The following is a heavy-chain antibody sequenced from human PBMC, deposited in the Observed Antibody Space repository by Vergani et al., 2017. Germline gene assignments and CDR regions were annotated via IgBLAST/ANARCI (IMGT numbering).Heavy chain of an antibody. CDR1: GFALNRHA. V-gene: IGHV3-30-3*01. J-gene: IGHJ4*02. Sequence: QVQLVESGGGVVQPGTSLRLSCVVSGFALNRHAMYWVRQAPGKGLEWVVGISFDGTNEYYPDLVKGRFNISRDIAKNTLYLQVRSLRLEDTGVYYCVRDRGLFAGGRCYTEAWDYWGQGTPVTVSS. CDR2: ISFDGTNE. CDR3: VRDRGLFAGGRCYTEAWDY. D-gene: IGHD2-2*02.